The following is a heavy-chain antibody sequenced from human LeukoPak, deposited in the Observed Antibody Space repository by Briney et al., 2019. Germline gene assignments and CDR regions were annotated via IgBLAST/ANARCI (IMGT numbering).Heavy chain of an antibody. D-gene: IGHD5-18*01. CDR2: IRRDRGSI. CDR3: AKGGYSYGYVGAFDY. V-gene: IGHV3-9*01. CDR1: GFTFGGYD. Sequence: GGSLRLSCAASGFTFGGYDMHWVRQAPGKGLEWVSGIRRDRGSIGYADSVKGRFTISRDNAKNSLYLQMNSLRAEYTALYYCAKGGYSYGYVGAFDYWGQGTLVTVSS. J-gene: IGHJ4*02.